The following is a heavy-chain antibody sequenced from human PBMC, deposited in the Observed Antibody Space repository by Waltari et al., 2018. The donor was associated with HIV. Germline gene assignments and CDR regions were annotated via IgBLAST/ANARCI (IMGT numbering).Heavy chain of an antibody. J-gene: IGHJ4*02. CDR2: INHSGST. D-gene: IGHD3-10*01. Sequence: QVQLQQWGAGLLQPSETLSLTCAVYGGSFSDYSWSWIRQPPGKGLEWIVEINHSGSTNYNPSLKSRVTISVDTTKNQFCLKLSSVTAADTAVYYCARGGNCYRSGSYYKLDDWGQGTLVTVSS. CDR1: GGSFSDYS. CDR3: ARGGNCYRSGSYYKLDD. V-gene: IGHV4-34*01.